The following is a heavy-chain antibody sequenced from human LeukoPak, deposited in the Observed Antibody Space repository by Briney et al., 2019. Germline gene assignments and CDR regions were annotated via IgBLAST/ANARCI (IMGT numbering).Heavy chain of an antibody. CDR2: IYTSGST. CDR1: GVSISNYY. CDR3: ARIGGSYYEYYFDY. J-gene: IGHJ4*02. V-gene: IGHV4-4*07. D-gene: IGHD1-26*01. Sequence: SETLSLTCTVSGVSISNYYWSWIRQPAGKGLEWIGRIYTSGSTNYNPSLKSRVTMSVDTSKNQFSLKLSSVTAADTAVYYCARIGGSYYEYYFDYWGQGTLVTVSS.